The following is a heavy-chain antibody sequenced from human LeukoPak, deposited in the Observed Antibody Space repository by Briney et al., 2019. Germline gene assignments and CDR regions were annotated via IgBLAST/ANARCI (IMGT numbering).Heavy chain of an antibody. J-gene: IGHJ2*01. D-gene: IGHD6-13*01. CDR1: GGSISSYY. V-gene: IGHV4-59*01. Sequence: PSETLSLTCTVSGGSISSYYWSWIRQPPGKGLEWIGYIYYSGSTNYSPSLKSRLTISVDTSKNRFSLKLSSVTAEDTAVYYCARTYGSSGLGYFDLWGRGTLVTVSS. CDR2: IYYSGST. CDR3: ARTYGSSGLGYFDL.